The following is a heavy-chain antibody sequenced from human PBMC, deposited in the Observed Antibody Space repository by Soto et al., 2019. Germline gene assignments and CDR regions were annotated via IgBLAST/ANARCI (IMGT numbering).Heavy chain of an antibody. Sequence: QVQLVQSGAEVKKPGSSVKVSCKASGGTFSSYAITWVRQAPGQGLEWMGGIIPTFGTANYAQKFQARVTITADXSXSXXYMELSSLRSEDTAVYYCARDRGPSSGYYPYWFDPWGQGTLVTVSS. CDR2: IIPTFGTA. V-gene: IGHV1-69*12. D-gene: IGHD3-22*01. CDR3: ARDRGPSSGYYPYWFDP. J-gene: IGHJ5*02. CDR1: GGTFSSYA.